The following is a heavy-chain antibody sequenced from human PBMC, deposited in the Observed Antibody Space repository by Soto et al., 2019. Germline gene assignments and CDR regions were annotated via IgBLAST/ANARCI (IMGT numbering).Heavy chain of an antibody. J-gene: IGHJ5*02. CDR2: ISGSGGST. Sequence: EVQLLESGGGSVQPGGSLRLSCAASGFTFSSYAMSWVRQAPGKGLEWVSAISGSGGSTYYADSVKGRFTISRDNSKNTLYLQMNSLRAEDTAVYYCAKEAPPYCGGDCNWFDPWGQGTLVTVSS. V-gene: IGHV3-23*01. CDR1: GFTFSSYA. D-gene: IGHD2-21*02. CDR3: AKEAPPYCGGDCNWFDP.